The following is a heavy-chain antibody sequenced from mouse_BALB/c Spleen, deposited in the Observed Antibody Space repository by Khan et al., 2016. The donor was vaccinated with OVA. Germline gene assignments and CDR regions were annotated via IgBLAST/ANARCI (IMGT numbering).Heavy chain of an antibody. Sequence: QVQLKQSGAELVRPGVSVKLSCKGSGYTFPDFAMHWVKQSHAKSLEWIGVISTYYGDATYNQKFKGKATMTVDKSSSTADMELARLTSDDSAIYYCARGSGNSRFAYWGQGTLVTVSA. J-gene: IGHJ3*01. CDR3: ARGSGNSRFAY. V-gene: IGHV1S137*01. D-gene: IGHD1-3*01. CDR2: ISTYYGDA. CDR1: GYTFPDFA.